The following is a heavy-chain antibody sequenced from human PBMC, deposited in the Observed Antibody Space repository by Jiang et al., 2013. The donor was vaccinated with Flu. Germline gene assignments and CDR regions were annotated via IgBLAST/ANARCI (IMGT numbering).Heavy chain of an antibody. V-gene: IGHV2-5*01. CDR3: AHGRSSSWYNYFDY. CDR1: GFSLSTSGVG. D-gene: IGHD6-13*01. CDR2: IYWNDDK. Sequence: KPTQTLTLTCTFSGFSLSTSGVGVGWIRQPPGKALEWLALIYWNDDKRYSPSLKSRLTITKDTSKNQVVLTMTNMDPVDTATYYCAHGRSSSWYNYFDYWGQGTLVTVSS. J-gene: IGHJ4*02.